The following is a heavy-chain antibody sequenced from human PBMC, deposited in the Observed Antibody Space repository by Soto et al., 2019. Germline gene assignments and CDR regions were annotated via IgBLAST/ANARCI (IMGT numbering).Heavy chain of an antibody. Sequence: SVKVSCKASGGTFSSYAISWVRQAPGQGLEWMGGIIPIFGTANYAQKFQGRVTITADESTSTASMELSSPRSEDTAVYYCASGYCTNGVCAGPPYDMDVWGQGTTVTV. J-gene: IGHJ6*02. CDR2: IIPIFGTA. CDR3: ASGYCTNGVCAGPPYDMDV. V-gene: IGHV1-69*13. CDR1: GGTFSSYA. D-gene: IGHD2-8*01.